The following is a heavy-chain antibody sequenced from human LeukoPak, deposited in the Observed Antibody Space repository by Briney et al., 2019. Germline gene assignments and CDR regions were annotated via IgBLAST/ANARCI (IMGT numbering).Heavy chain of an antibody. CDR2: IYPGDSDT. V-gene: IGHV5-51*01. J-gene: IGHJ6*04. D-gene: IGHD5-18*01. CDR1: GYSFTSYW. CDR3: ARPNRPSDTGKAPGEGGMEV. Sequence: GESLKISCKGSGYSFTSYWIGWVRQMPGKGLEWMGIIYPGDSDTRYSPSFQGQVTISADKSISTAYLQWSSLKASDTAMYYCARPNRPSDTGKAPGEGGMEVLGKGTTVNVS.